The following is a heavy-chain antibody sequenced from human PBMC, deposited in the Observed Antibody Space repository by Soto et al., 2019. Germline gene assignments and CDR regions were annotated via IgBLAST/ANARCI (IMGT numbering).Heavy chain of an antibody. J-gene: IGHJ4*02. D-gene: IGHD1-20*01. CDR2: ISSSGSTI. Sequence: PGGSLRLSRAASGFTFSDYYMSWIRQAPGKGLEWVSYISSSGSTIYYADSVKGRFTISRDNAKNSLYLQMNSLRAEDTAVYYCARSRVNWNVPFDYWGQGTLVTVSS. CDR1: GFTFSDYY. CDR3: ARSRVNWNVPFDY. V-gene: IGHV3-11*01.